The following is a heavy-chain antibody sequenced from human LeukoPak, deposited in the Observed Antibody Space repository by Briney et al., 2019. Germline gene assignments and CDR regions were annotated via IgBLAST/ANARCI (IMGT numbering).Heavy chain of an antibody. CDR2: ISGSAGST. Sequence: GGSLRLSCAASGFTFSNYVMSWVRQAPGKGLEWVSAISGSAGSTYYADSVKGRFTISRDNSKNTLYLQMNSLRAEDTAVYYCAKSLRDDYYYYGMDVWGQGTTVTVSS. V-gene: IGHV3-23*01. J-gene: IGHJ6*02. CDR1: GFTFSNYV. CDR3: AKSLRDDYYYYGMDV.